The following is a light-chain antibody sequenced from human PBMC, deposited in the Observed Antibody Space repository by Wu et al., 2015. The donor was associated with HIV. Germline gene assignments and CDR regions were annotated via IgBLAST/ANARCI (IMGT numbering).Light chain of an antibody. Sequence: EIVLTQSPATLSLSPGERATLSCRASQSVSSYLAWYQQKPGQAPRLLIYDASNRATGIPARFSGSGSGTDFTLTISGLEPEDFATYYCQQLNSYPITFGQGTRLEIK. J-gene: IGKJ5*01. CDR3: QQLNSYPIT. CDR2: DAS. V-gene: IGKV3-11*01. CDR1: QSVSSY.